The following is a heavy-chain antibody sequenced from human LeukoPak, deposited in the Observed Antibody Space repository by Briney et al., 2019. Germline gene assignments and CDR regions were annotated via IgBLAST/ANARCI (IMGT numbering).Heavy chain of an antibody. D-gene: IGHD3-22*01. CDR1: GGSISSYY. Sequence: SETLSLTCTVSGGSISSYYWSWIRQSPGKGLEWIGYIYYSESTNYNPSLKSRVTISVDTSKNQFSLKLSSVTAADTAVYYCARDYYDSSGYYLDYWGQGTLVTVSS. J-gene: IGHJ4*02. V-gene: IGHV4-59*01. CDR3: ARDYYDSSGYYLDY. CDR2: IYYSEST.